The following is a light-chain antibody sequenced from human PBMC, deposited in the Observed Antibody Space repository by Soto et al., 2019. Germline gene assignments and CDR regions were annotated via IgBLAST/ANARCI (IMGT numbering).Light chain of an antibody. J-gene: IGLJ2*01. V-gene: IGLV1-40*01. Sequence: QSALTQPPSVSGAPGQRVTISCTGSNSNLGAGYDVHWYQQIPGRAPKLLIYGNFHRPSGVPDRFSGSRSDPSASLAITGLQVEDEADYYCQSYDSGLGVVFGGGTKLTVL. CDR3: QSYDSGLGVV. CDR2: GNF. CDR1: NSNLGAGYD.